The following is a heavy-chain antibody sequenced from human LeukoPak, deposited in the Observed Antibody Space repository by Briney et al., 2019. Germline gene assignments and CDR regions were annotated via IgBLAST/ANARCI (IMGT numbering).Heavy chain of an antibody. CDR1: GFSFSSYA. J-gene: IGHJ4*02. CDR3: TQTGGPNAIHPHN. V-gene: IGHV3-23*03. CDR2: IYAGSNT. Sequence: SGGSLRLSCAASGFSFSSYAMSWVRQAPEKGLEWVSSIYAGSNTYYADSVKGRFTISRDNSKNTLYLRMNSLRADDTAVYYCTQTGGPNAIHPHNWGQGTLVTVSS. D-gene: IGHD2-8*01.